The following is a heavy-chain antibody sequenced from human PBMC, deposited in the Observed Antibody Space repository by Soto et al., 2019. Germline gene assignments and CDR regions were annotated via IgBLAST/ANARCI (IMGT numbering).Heavy chain of an antibody. Sequence: GGSLRLSCVASGFTFDDYPMHWVRQAPGKGLEWVSSISWNGGTISYADSVRDRFTISRDSVKNSLYLQMNSLRAEDTALYYCTKDVLSSGWNSDDDYYYIDVWGKGTTVTVSS. CDR2: ISWNGGTI. J-gene: IGHJ6*03. CDR1: GFTFDDYP. V-gene: IGHV3-9*01. CDR3: TKDVLSSGWNSDDDYYYIDV. D-gene: IGHD1-7*01.